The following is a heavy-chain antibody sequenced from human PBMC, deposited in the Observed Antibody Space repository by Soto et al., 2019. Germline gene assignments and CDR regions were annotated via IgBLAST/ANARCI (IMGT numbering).Heavy chain of an antibody. CDR1: GYSFTGYW. D-gene: IGHD1-26*01. CDR3: ARGATLEDAFDI. CDR2: IDPSDSYT. J-gene: IGHJ3*02. V-gene: IGHV5-10-1*03. Sequence: EVQLLQSGEEVKKPGESLRISCKGSGYSFTGYWISWLRQMPGKGLEWMGRIDPSDSYTNYSPSFQGHVTISADKSISTAYLQWSSLKASDTAMYYCARGATLEDAFDIWGQGTMVTVSS.